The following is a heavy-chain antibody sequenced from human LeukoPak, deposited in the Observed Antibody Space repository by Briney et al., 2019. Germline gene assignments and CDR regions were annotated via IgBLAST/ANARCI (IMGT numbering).Heavy chain of an antibody. J-gene: IGHJ4*02. CDR3: AKGPQEATYYDFWSGNYPVPQDY. V-gene: IGHV3-30*02. Sequence: GGSLRLSCAASGFTFSSYGMHWVRQAPGKGLEWVAFIRYDGSNKYYADSVKGRFTISRDNSKNTLYLQMNSLRAEDTAVYYCAKGPQEATYYDFWSGNYPVPQDYWGQGTLVTVSS. CDR1: GFTFSSYG. CDR2: IRYDGSNK. D-gene: IGHD3-3*01.